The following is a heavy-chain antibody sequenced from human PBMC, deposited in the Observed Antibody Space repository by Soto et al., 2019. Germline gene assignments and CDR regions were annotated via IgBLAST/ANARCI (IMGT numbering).Heavy chain of an antibody. V-gene: IGHV4-34*01. CDR2: INHSGST. Sequence: SETLSLTCAVYGGSFSGYYWSWIRQPPGKGLEWIGEINHSGSTNYNPSLKSRVTISVDTSKNQFSLKLSSVTAADTAVYYCARGAGRRYYDFWSGYYTDNWFDTWGQGTLVTVSS. CDR3: ARGAGRRYYDFWSGYYTDNWFDT. D-gene: IGHD3-3*01. CDR1: GGSFSGYY. J-gene: IGHJ5*02.